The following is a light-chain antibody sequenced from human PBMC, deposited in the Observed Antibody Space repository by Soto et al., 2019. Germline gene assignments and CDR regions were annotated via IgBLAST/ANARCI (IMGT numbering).Light chain of an antibody. CDR3: QQRSNWPVT. V-gene: IGKV3-11*01. CDR2: DAS. Sequence: EIVLTQSPATLSLSPGERATLSCRASQSVSSYLAWYQQKPGQAPRLLIYDASNRATGIPARFSGSGSGTDFTLTFSSPEPEDFAVYYCQQRSNWPVTFGQGTRLEIK. J-gene: IGKJ5*01. CDR1: QSVSSY.